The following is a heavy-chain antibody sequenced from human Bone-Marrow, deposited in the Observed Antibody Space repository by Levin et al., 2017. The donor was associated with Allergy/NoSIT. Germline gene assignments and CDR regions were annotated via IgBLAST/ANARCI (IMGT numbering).Heavy chain of an antibody. D-gene: IGHD5-18*01. Sequence: ASETLSLTCAISGDSVSSNSAAWNWIRQSPSRGLEWLGRTYYRSKWYNDYAVSVKSRITINPDTSKNQFSLQVNSVTPEDTAVYYCARDRGSSYGATFDYWGQGTLVTVSS. J-gene: IGHJ4*02. V-gene: IGHV6-1*01. CDR1: GDSVSSNSAA. CDR3: ARDRGSSYGATFDY. CDR2: TYYRSKWYN.